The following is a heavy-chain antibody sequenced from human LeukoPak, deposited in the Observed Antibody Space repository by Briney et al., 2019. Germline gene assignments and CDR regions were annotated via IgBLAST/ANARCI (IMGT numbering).Heavy chain of an antibody. CDR2: IYYSGST. Sequence: TPSETLSLTCTVSGGSISSYYWSWLRQPPGKGLEWIGYIYYSGSTNYNPSLKSRVTISVDTSKNQFSLKLSSVTAADTAVYYCARGPAPYYFDYWGQGTLVTVSS. CDR1: GGSISSYY. J-gene: IGHJ4*02. CDR3: ARGPAPYYFDY. V-gene: IGHV4-59*01.